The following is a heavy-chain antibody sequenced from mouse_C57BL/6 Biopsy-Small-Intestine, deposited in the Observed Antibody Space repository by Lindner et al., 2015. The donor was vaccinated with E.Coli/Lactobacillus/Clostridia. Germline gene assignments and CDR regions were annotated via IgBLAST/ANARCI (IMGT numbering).Heavy chain of an antibody. V-gene: IGHV1-72*04. D-gene: IGHD3-3*01. CDR2: FNPNGVGT. CDR3: LKGGEMAAAGAEYFQH. CDR1: GYTFTGYH. J-gene: IGHJ3*01. Sequence: SVKVSCKASGYTFTGYHIHWVRQAPGQGLEWMGRFNPNGVGTKYAQKFQDRFTMTGDTSITTAYMDLSRLRSDDTAMYYCLKGGEMAAAGAEYFQHWGQGTLVTVS.